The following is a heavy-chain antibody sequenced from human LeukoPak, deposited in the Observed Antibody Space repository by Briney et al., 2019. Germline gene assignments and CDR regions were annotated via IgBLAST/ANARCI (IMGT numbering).Heavy chain of an antibody. D-gene: IGHD3-22*01. CDR2: IYPADSHP. J-gene: IGHJ3*02. V-gene: IGHV5-51*01. Sequence: GESLKISCKGSGYSFTSYWIGWVRQMPGKGLEWMGIIYPADSHPRYSPSFQGQVTISADKSISTAYLQWSSLKASDTAMYYCARVGYYYDSSVLPAFDIWGQGTMVTVSS. CDR1: GYSFTSYW. CDR3: ARVGYYYDSSVLPAFDI.